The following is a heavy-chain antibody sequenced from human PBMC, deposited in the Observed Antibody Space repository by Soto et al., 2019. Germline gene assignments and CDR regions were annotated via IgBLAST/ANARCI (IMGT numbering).Heavy chain of an antibody. CDR3: ARENYDSLTGYYGPFDP. V-gene: IGHV1-69*13. CDR2: IIPIFGTA. J-gene: IGHJ5*02. CDR1: GGTFSSYA. Sequence: SVKVSCKASGGTFSSYAISWVRQAPGQGLEWMGGIIPIFGTANYAQKFQGRVTITADESTSTAYMELSSLRSEDTAVYYCARENYDSLTGYYGPFDPWGQGTLVTVSS. D-gene: IGHD3-9*01.